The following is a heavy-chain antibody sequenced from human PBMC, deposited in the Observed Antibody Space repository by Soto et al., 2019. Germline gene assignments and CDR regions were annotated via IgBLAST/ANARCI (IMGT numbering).Heavy chain of an antibody. CDR1: GGSISSYY. J-gene: IGHJ5*02. CDR2: IYYSGST. V-gene: IGHV4-59*01. CDR3: ARLVVRYNWFDP. D-gene: IGHD2-15*01. Sequence: PSETLSLTCTVSGGSISSYYWSWIRQPPGKGLEWIGYIYYSGSTNYNPSLRSRVTISVDTSKSQFSLKLSSVTAADTAVYYCARLVVRYNWFDPWGQGTLVTVSS.